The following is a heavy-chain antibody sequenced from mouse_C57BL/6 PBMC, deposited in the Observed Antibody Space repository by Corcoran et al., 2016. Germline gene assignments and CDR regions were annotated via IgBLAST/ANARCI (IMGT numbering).Heavy chain of an antibody. CDR2: IYPGSGNT. Sequence: QVQLKQSGAELVRPGASVKLSCKASGYTFTDYYINWVKQRPGQGLEWIARIYPGSGNTYYNEKFKGKATLTAEKSSSTAYMQLSSLTSEDSAVYFCAYYGRHPFFAYWGQGTLVTVSA. J-gene: IGHJ3*01. D-gene: IGHD1-1*01. CDR1: GYTFTDYY. CDR3: AYYGRHPFFAY. V-gene: IGHV1-76*01.